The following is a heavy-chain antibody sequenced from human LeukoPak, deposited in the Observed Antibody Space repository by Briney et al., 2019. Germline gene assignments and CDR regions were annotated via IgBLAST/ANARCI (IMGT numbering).Heavy chain of an antibody. J-gene: IGHJ4*02. D-gene: IGHD2-2*01. V-gene: IGHV3-7*01. CDR3: VREDYCVTTSCHIPDY. CDR2: INQDGTEQ. CDR1: KFTFSSYW. Sequence: GGSLRLSCVASKFTFSSYWMTWVRQSPGKGLEWVANINQDGTEQYYLYSVRGRFTISRDNAKNSLFLQMNSLRADDTAVYYSVREDYCVTTSCHIPDYWGQGTLVTVSS.